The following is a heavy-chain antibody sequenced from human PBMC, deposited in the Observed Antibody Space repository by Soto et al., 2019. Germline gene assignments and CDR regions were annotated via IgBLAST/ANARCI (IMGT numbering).Heavy chain of an antibody. J-gene: IGHJ4*02. D-gene: IGHD4-4*01. Sequence: PSETLSLTCTVSGYSISNGYYWAWIRQSPGKGLEWIGSVYQTVSTYYNPSLERRVTILVDIAKNHFSLRLNSVTAADTAVYFCAREKGHSNPFDFWGPGMLVTVSS. CDR3: AREKGHSNPFDF. CDR1: GYSISNGYY. CDR2: VYQTVST. V-gene: IGHV4-38-2*02.